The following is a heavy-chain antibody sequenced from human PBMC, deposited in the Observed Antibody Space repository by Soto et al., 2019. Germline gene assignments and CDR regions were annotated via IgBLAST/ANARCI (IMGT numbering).Heavy chain of an antibody. Sequence: SETLSLTCTVSGGSISSAAYYWSWIRPHPGKGLEWTGYISHSGSSYYTPSLKSRVIISADTSKNQFSVNLTSVTAADTAVYYCAREYTYGSNFFDCWGQGALVTVSS. J-gene: IGHJ4*02. CDR2: ISHSGSS. V-gene: IGHV4-31*02. D-gene: IGHD5-18*01. CDR1: GGSISSAAYY. CDR3: AREYTYGSNFFDC.